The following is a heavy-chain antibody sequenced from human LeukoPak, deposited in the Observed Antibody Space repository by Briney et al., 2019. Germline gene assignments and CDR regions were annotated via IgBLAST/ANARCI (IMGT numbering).Heavy chain of an antibody. CDR3: ARRQRWLHHFDY. CDR1: GGSFSGYY. Sequence: SETLSLTCAVYGGSFSGYYWSWIRQPPGKGLEWIGEINHSGSTNYNPSLKSRVTISVDTSKNQFSLKLSSVTAVDTAVYYCARRQRWLHHFDYWGQGTLVTVSS. J-gene: IGHJ4*02. V-gene: IGHV4-34*01. CDR2: INHSGST. D-gene: IGHD5-24*01.